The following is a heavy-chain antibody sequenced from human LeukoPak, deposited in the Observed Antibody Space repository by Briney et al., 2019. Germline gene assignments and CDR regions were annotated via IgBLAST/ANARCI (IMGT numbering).Heavy chain of an antibody. CDR2: IYYSGST. CDR1: GGSISSSSYY. D-gene: IGHD5-18*01. V-gene: IGHV4-39*01. J-gene: IGHJ4*02. CDR3: ARHPPKRGYSYGYGNY. Sequence: SETLSLTCTVSGGSISSSSYYWRWIRQPPGKGLEWIVSIYYSGSTYYNPALKSRVTISVDTSKNQFSLKLSSVTAADTAVYYCARHPPKRGYSYGYGNYWGQGTLVTVSS.